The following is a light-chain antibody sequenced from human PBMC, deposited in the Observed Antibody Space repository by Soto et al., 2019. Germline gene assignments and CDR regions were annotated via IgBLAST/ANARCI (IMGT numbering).Light chain of an antibody. V-gene: IGLV1-40*01. Sequence: QSVLTQPPSVSGAPGQRVTISCTGSSSNIGAGYGVHWYQQLPGTAPKLLIYVNSNRPSGVPDRFSGSKSGTSASLAITGLRAEDEADYYCQSSDSSLSGWVFGGGTKVTVL. CDR2: VNS. J-gene: IGLJ3*02. CDR3: QSSDSSLSGWV. CDR1: SSNIGAGYG.